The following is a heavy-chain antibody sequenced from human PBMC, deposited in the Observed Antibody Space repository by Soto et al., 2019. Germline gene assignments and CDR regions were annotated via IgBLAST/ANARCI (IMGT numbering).Heavy chain of an antibody. V-gene: IGHV3-23*01. CDR3: AKGGWGFVLDY. Sequence: EVQLLESGGGLVQPGGSLRLSCAASGFTFSTYAMTWFRQAPGKGLEWVSSVSGDKTYYAVFVKGRFTISRDNSKNTLYLQVNNLRAEDTAVYFCAKGGWGFVLDYWGQGTLVIVSS. D-gene: IGHD3-16*01. CDR2: SVSGDKT. CDR1: GFTFSTYA. J-gene: IGHJ4*02.